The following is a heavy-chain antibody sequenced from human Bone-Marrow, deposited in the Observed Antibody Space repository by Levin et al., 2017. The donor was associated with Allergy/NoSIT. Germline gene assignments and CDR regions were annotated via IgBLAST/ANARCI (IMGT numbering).Heavy chain of an antibody. J-gene: IGHJ5*02. D-gene: IGHD3-22*01. CDR1: GFTFSSST. CDR2: IVVGSDNT. Sequence: HGESLKISCKASGFTFSSSTMQWVRQARGQCLEWIGWIVVGSDNTNYAQKFQERVTITRDMSTSTANMELSSLKSEDTAVYYCAASLRTYDSSGYPQPHWFDPWGQGTLVTVSS. CDR3: AASLRTYDSSGYPQPHWFDP. V-gene: IGHV1-58*02.